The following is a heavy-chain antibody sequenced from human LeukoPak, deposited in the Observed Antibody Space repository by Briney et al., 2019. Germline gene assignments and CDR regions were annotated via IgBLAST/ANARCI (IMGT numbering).Heavy chain of an antibody. V-gene: IGHV4-34*01. D-gene: IGHD6-13*01. CDR1: GGSFSGYY. CDR3: ARDAGIAEDPFLFDY. CDR2: INHSGST. Sequence: SETLSLTYAVYGGSFSGYYWSWIRQPPGKGLEWIGEINHSGSTNYNPSLKSRVTISVDTSKNQFSLKLSSVTAADTAVYYCARDAGIAEDPFLFDYWGQGTLVTVSS. J-gene: IGHJ4*02.